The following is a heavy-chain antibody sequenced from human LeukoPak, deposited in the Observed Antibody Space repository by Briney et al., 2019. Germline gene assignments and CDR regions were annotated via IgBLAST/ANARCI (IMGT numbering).Heavy chain of an antibody. CDR1: GVSISSYY. CDR3: ARSRRERFDY. D-gene: IGHD1-26*01. Sequence: SETLSLTCTVSGVSISSYYWGWIRQPPGKGLEWIGSIYYSGSTYYNPSLKSRVTISVDTSKNQFSPKLSSVTAADTAVYYCARSRRERFDYWGQGTLVTVSS. J-gene: IGHJ4*02. CDR2: IYYSGST. V-gene: IGHV4-39*07.